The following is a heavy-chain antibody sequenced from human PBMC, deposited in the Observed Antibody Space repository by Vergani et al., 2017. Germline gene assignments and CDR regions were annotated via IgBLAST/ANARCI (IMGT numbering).Heavy chain of an antibody. CDR2: ISGSGGST. J-gene: IGHJ6*02. D-gene: IGHD5-12*01. V-gene: IGHV3-23*01. Sequence: EVHLLESGGDLVQPGGSLRLSCAASGFTFNHYAMNWVRQAPGKGLEWVSGISGSGGSTYYAGSVKGRFTMSRDSSKNTLYLQLNSLSAGDTAVYYCAKANPRNSGYDYLFYYHAMAVWGQGTTVTVSS. CDR1: GFTFNHYA. CDR3: AKANPRNSGYDYLFYYHAMAV.